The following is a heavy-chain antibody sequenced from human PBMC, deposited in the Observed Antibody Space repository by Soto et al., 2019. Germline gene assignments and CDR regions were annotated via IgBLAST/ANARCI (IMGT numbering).Heavy chain of an antibody. CDR3: ARDAGQLGIGGCFDP. V-gene: IGHV1-18*01. D-gene: IGHD6-6*01. CDR2: ISAYNGNT. Sequence: QVQLVQSGAEVKKPGASVKVSCKASGYTFTSYGISWVRQAPGQGLEWMGWISAYNGNTNYAQKLQGRVTMTASTPTSTAYMELRSLRSDDTAVHYCARDAGQLGIGGCFDPWGHGTLVAVAS. J-gene: IGHJ5*02. CDR1: GYTFTSYG.